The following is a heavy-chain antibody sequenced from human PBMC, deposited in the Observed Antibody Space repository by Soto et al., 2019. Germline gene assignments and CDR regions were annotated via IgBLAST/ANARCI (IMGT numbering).Heavy chain of an antibody. CDR2: IYYSGST. Sequence: QVQLQESGPGLVKPSQTLSLTCTVSGGSISSGDYYWSWIRQPPGKGLEWIGYIYYSGSTYYNPSLKGRITISVDTSKNQFSLKLSSVTAADTAVYYCARTSFGYRRGGIDYWGQGTLVTVSS. D-gene: IGHD6-13*01. CDR3: ARTSFGYRRGGIDY. V-gene: IGHV4-30-4*01. J-gene: IGHJ4*02. CDR1: GGSISSGDYY.